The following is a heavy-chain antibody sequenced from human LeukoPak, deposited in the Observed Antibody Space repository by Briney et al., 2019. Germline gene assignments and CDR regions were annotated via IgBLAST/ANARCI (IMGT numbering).Heavy chain of an antibody. Sequence: SVKVSCKASGGTFGSYAISWVRQAPGQGLEWMGRIIPILGIANYAQKFQGRVTITADKSTSTAYMELSSLRSEDTAVYYCAREKPDYYFDYWGQGTLVTVSS. CDR2: IIPILGIA. D-gene: IGHD2-21*02. CDR1: GGTFGSYA. V-gene: IGHV1-69*04. CDR3: AREKPDYYFDY. J-gene: IGHJ4*02.